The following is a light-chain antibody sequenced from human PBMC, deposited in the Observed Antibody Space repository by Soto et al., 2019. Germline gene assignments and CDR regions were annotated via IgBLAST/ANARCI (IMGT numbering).Light chain of an antibody. J-gene: IGLJ1*01. V-gene: IGLV1-40*01. CDR3: QSYDSSNTLYV. Sequence: QSVLSQPPSVSGAPGQRVTISCTGSSSNIGAGYDAHWFQQVPGTAPKLLIYGSTNRPSGVPDRFSGSKSGTSASLAITGLQAEDEADYYCQSYDSSNTLYVFATGTKVTVL. CDR2: GST. CDR1: SSNIGAGYD.